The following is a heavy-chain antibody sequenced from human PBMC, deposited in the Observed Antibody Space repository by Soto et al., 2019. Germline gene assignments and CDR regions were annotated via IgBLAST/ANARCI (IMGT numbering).Heavy chain of an antibody. V-gene: IGHV3-9*01. CDR3: AKDSNIVATSYYFDY. CDR1: GFPFDDYA. J-gene: IGHJ4*02. CDR2: ISWNSGSI. Sequence: GGSLRLSCAASGFPFDDYAMHWVRQAPGKGLEWVSGISWNSGSIGYADSVKGRFTISRDNAKNSLYLQMNSLRAEDTALYYCAKDSNIVATSYYFDYWGQGTLVTVSS. D-gene: IGHD5-12*01.